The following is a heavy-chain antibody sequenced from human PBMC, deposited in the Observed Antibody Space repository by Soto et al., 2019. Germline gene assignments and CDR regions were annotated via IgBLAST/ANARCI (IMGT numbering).Heavy chain of an antibody. D-gene: IGHD3-22*01. CDR2: IYYSGST. CDR1: GGSISSSSYY. V-gene: IGHV4-39*07. J-gene: IGHJ5*02. Sequence: SETLSLTCTVSGGSISSSSYYWGWIRQPPGKGLEWIGSIYYSGSTYYNPSLKSRVTISVDTSKNQFSLKLSSVTAADTAVYYCARGLTTYYYDSSGPWFDPWGQGTLVTVSS. CDR3: ARGLTTYYYDSSGPWFDP.